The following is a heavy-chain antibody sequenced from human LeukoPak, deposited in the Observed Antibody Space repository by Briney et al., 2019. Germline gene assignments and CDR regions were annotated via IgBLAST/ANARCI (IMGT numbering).Heavy chain of an antibody. Sequence: GGSLRLSCVASGFTFSNYAMSWVRQAPGKGLEWVSGISSSGSGGSTYYADSVKGRFTISRDNSKNTLYLQMNSLRAEDTAVYYCAKGDGYNYPQVYFDYWGQGTLVTVSS. CDR3: AKGDGYNYPQVYFDY. D-gene: IGHD5-24*01. J-gene: IGHJ4*02. CDR2: ISSSGSGGST. CDR1: GFTFSNYA. V-gene: IGHV3-23*01.